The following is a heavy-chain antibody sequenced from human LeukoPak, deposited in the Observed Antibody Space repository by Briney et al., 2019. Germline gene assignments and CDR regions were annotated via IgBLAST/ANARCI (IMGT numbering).Heavy chain of an antibody. CDR1: GGSISSYY. D-gene: IGHD3-9*01. Sequence: PSETLSLTCTVSGGSISSYYWSWIRQPPGKGLEWIGYIYYSGSTNYNPSLKSRVTISVDTSKNQFSLKLSSVTAADTAVYYCAREHWLSDYYYGMDVWGQGTTVTVSS. CDR2: IYYSGST. V-gene: IGHV4-59*01. CDR3: AREHWLSDYYYGMDV. J-gene: IGHJ6*02.